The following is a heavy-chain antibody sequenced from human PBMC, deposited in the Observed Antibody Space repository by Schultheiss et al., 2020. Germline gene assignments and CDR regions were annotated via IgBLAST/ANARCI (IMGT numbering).Heavy chain of an antibody. J-gene: IGHJ3*02. CDR3: ARPGEVGGAFDI. CDR2: INPSGGST. D-gene: IGHD3-10*01. V-gene: IGHV1-46*01. Sequence: ASVKVSCKASGYTFTSYYMHWVRQAPGQGLEWMGIINPSGGSTSYAQKFQGRVTMTRDTSTSTVYMELSSLRAEDTAVYYCARPGEVGGAFDIWGQGTMVTVSS. CDR1: GYTFTSYY.